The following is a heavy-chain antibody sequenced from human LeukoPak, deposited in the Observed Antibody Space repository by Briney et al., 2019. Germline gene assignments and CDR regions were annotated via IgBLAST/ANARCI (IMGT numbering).Heavy chain of an antibody. CDR1: RFTFSDYY. CDR2: ISSSGSTI. Sequence: GGSLRLSCAASRFTFSDYYMSWIRQAPGKGLEWVSYISSSGSTIYYADSVKGRFTISRDNAKNSLYLQMNSLRAEDTAVYYCARVTEVYYDSSGYSDYWGQGTLVTVSS. CDR3: ARVTEVYYDSSGYSDY. D-gene: IGHD3-22*01. J-gene: IGHJ4*02. V-gene: IGHV3-11*01.